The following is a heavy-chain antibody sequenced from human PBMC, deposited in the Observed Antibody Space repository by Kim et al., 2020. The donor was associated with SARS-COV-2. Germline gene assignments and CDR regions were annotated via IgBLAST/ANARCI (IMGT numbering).Heavy chain of an antibody. D-gene: IGHD3-10*01. V-gene: IGHV4-59*01. CDR3: ARNYGSGSYYSLSFDY. J-gene: IGHJ4*02. Sequence: SLKSRVTISVDTSKNQFSLKLSSVTAADTAVYYCARNYGSGSYYSLSFDYWGQGTLVTVSS.